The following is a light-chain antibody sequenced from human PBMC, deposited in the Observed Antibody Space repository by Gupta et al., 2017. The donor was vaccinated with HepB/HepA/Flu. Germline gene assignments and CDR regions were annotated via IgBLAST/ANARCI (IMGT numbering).Light chain of an antibody. Sequence: SYELPQLPSVSVSPGQTARLTCSGDKSGDKYACWYQQKPGQSPVLVIYQDSKRPSGIPERFSGSNSGNTATLTISGTQAMDEADYYCQAWDSSTVVFGGGTKLTVL. V-gene: IGLV3-1*01. CDR2: QDS. CDR3: QAWDSSTVV. CDR1: KSGDKY. J-gene: IGLJ2*01.